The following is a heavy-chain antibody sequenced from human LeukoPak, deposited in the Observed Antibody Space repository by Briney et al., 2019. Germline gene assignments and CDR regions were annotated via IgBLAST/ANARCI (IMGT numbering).Heavy chain of an antibody. CDR2: ISLSVTTI. CDR3: ARDDDSSGPFNY. D-gene: IGHD3-22*01. Sequence: GGSLRLSCAASGFTLSSYSMNWVRQAPGKGLEWVSFISLSVTTIYYADSVKGRFTISRDNAKNSLYPQMNSLRDEDTAVYYCARDDDSSGPFNYWGQGTLVTVSS. CDR1: GFTLSSYS. V-gene: IGHV3-48*02. J-gene: IGHJ4*02.